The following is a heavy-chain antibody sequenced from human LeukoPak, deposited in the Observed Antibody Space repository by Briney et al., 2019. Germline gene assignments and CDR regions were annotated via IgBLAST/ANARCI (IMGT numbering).Heavy chain of an antibody. Sequence: GGSLRLSCAASEFTFSSYWMSWVRQAPGKGLEWVANIKQDGSEKYYVDSVKGRFTISRDNAKNSLYLQMTSLRAEDTAVYYCARERTMVRGVISYSDYWGQGTLVTV. J-gene: IGHJ4*02. CDR1: EFTFSSYW. CDR3: ARERTMVRGVISYSDY. CDR2: IKQDGSEK. D-gene: IGHD3-10*01. V-gene: IGHV3-7*01.